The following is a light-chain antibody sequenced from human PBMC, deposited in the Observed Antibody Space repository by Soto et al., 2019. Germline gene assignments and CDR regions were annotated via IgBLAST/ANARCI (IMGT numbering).Light chain of an antibody. V-gene: IGKV1-13*02. CDR1: QGIRND. Sequence: AIQMTQSPSSLSASVGDRVTITFRASQGIRNDLGWYQQKPGKAPKLLIYDASSLESGVPQRFSGSGSGTEFTLTISSLQPDDFATYYCQQYNSYSPWTFGQGTKVDIK. CDR3: QQYNSYSPWT. CDR2: DAS. J-gene: IGKJ1*01.